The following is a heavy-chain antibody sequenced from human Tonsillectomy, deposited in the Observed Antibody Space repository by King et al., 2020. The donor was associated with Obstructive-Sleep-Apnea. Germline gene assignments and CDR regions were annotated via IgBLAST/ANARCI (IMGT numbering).Heavy chain of an antibody. CDR2: MNPNSGNT. Sequence: VQLVESGAEVKKPGASVKVSCKASGYTFISDDINWVRQATGQGLEWMGWMNPNSGNTGYARKFQGRVTMTRNNSISTAYMELSSLKSEDTAVYYCARVRPDSSSWSPFDDWGQGTLVTVSS. D-gene: IGHD6-13*01. CDR3: ARVRPDSSSWSPFDD. CDR1: GYTFISDD. V-gene: IGHV1-8*01. J-gene: IGHJ4*02.